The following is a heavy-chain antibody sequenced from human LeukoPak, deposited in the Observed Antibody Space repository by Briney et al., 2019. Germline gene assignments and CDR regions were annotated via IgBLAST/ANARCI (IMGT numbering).Heavy chain of an antibody. J-gene: IGHJ4*02. Sequence: SETLSLTCSVSDDSITMYYWTWIRQPPGKGLEWIGYVDHTGSTNFNPSLNGRVSISRDTSKNLFSLRLRSVTAADAAVYYCARMTTVTTWDSWGQGTLVTVSS. CDR1: DDSITMYY. CDR2: VDHTGST. D-gene: IGHD4-17*01. V-gene: IGHV4-59*01. CDR3: ARMTTVTTWDS.